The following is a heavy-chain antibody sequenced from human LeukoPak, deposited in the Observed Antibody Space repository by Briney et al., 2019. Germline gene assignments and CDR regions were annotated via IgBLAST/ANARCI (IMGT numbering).Heavy chain of an antibody. Sequence: ASVTVSFTVSGYTLTELSMHWVRQAPGKGEEGVGGFDPEDGETIYPQKFQGRVTMTDDTSTDTAYMELSSLRSEDTAVYYCATNRYSGSYGVLYYFDYWGQGTLVTVSS. CDR1: GYTLTELS. J-gene: IGHJ4*02. D-gene: IGHD1-26*01. CDR2: FDPEDGET. V-gene: IGHV1-24*01. CDR3: ATNRYSGSYGVLYYFDY.